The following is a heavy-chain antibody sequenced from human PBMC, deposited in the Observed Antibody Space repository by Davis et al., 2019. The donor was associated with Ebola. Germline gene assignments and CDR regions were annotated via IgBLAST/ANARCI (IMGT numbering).Heavy chain of an antibody. D-gene: IGHD5-12*01. Sequence: ASVNVSCKASGYTFTSYYMHWVRQAPGQGLEWMGIINPSGGSTSYAQKFQGRVTMTRDTSTSTVYMELSSLRSEDTAVYYCARALGDSGYDWRFDYWGQGTLVTVSS. CDR2: INPSGGST. V-gene: IGHV1-46*01. J-gene: IGHJ4*02. CDR1: GYTFTSYY. CDR3: ARALGDSGYDWRFDY.